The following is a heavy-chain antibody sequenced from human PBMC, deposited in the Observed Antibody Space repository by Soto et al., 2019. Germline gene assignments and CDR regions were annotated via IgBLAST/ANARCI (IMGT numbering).Heavy chain of an antibody. J-gene: IGHJ4*02. V-gene: IGHV4-31*03. CDR1: DGAITSPAHY. Sequence: QVQLQESGPGLVKPSQTLSLTCTVSDGAITSPAHYWSWIRQHPGKGLEWIAYIFYSGTTYYSPSLKSRTTISIDTSKNQFSLKLSSVTAADTAVYYCARVQTTVTTYFFDYWGQGTLATVSS. D-gene: IGHD4-17*01. CDR3: ARVQTTVTTYFFDY. CDR2: IFYSGTT.